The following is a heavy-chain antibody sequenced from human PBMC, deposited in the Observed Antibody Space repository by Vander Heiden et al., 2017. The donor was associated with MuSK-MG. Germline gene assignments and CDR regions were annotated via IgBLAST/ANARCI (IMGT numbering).Heavy chain of an antibody. J-gene: IGHJ4*02. CDR2: ISSGHDFI. CDR3: VRDFGSATK. D-gene: IGHD3-10*01. V-gene: IGHV3-21*01. Sequence: EVQLVESGGGLVKPGGSLRLSCAASGFIFGDYTMNWVRQAPGKGLEWISSISSGHDFIFYRDSVKGRFTISRNNANNSLYLHMNSLRVEDTAVYYCVRDFGSATKWGQGTLVTVSS. CDR1: GFIFGDYT.